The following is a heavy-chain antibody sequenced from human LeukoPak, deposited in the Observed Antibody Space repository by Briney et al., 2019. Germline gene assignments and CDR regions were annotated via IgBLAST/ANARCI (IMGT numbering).Heavy chain of an antibody. CDR1: GFTLNTFA. V-gene: IGHV3-23*01. Sequence: GGSLRLSCSASGFTLNTFAMAWVRQAPGKGLEWVSAISANGDDTSYADSVKGRFTVSRDNSRNTVYMQMNSLRAEDTALYYCARYCISTSCRGRPYHHGMDVWGLGTTVSVSS. J-gene: IGHJ6*01. CDR3: ARYCISTSCRGRPYHHGMDV. D-gene: IGHD2-2*01. CDR2: ISANGDDT.